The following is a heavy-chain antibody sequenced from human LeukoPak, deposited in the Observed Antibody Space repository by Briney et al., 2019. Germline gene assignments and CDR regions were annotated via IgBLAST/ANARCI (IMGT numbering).Heavy chain of an antibody. CDR3: ARVPLGYCSGGSCYDGDY. V-gene: IGHV4-39*07. CDR2: IFHSGST. D-gene: IGHD2-15*01. CDR1: GASITSSGYY. Sequence: SETLSLTCTVSGASITSSGYYWGWIRQPPGKGLEWIGTIFHSGSTYYNPSLKSRVTISLDTSKNQFSLRLSSVAAADTAVYYCARVPLGYCSGGSCYDGDYWGQGTLVTVSS. J-gene: IGHJ4*02.